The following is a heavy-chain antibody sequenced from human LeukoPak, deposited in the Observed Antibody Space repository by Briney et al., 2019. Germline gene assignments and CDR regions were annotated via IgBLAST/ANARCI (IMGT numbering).Heavy chain of an antibody. Sequence: GGSLRLSCAASGFTFSSYGMHWVRQAPGKGLEWVAVISYDGSNKYYADSVKGRFTISRDNSKNTLYLQLNSLRAGDTAVYSCAIASSYPYYFDYWGQGTLVTVSS. CDR1: GFTFSSYG. CDR2: ISYDGSNK. CDR3: AIASSYPYYFDY. J-gene: IGHJ4*02. D-gene: IGHD1-26*01. V-gene: IGHV3-30*03.